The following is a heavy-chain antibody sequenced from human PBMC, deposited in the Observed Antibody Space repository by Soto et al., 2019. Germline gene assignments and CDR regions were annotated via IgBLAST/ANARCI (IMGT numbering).Heavy chain of an antibody. CDR3: ARVSITMVRGVIMASWFDP. D-gene: IGHD3-10*01. Sequence: PSETLSLTCTVSGGSISSGGYYWSWIRQHPGKGLEWIGYIYYSGSTYYNPSLKSRVTISVDTSKNQFSLKLSSVTAADTAVYYCARVSITMVRGVIMASWFDPWGQGTLVTVSS. V-gene: IGHV4-31*03. CDR2: IYYSGST. J-gene: IGHJ5*02. CDR1: GGSISSGGYY.